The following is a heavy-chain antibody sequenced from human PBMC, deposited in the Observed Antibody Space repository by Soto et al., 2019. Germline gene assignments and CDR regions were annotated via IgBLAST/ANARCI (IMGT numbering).Heavy chain of an antibody. Sequence: EASVKVSCKASGYTFTRSGISWVRQAPGQGLGWMGWISPFNGNTNYGQTLQGRVTLTTETSTSTVYMELRSLRSDDTAVYYCARDQSFDRTYYYDIDVWGQGTTVTISS. CDR3: ARDQSFDRTYYYDIDV. CDR1: GYTFTRSG. CDR2: ISPFNGNT. J-gene: IGHJ6*02. D-gene: IGHD3-16*01. V-gene: IGHV1-18*01.